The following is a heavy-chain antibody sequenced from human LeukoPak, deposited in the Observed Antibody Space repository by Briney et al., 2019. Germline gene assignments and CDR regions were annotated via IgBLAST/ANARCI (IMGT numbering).Heavy chain of an antibody. V-gene: IGHV3-7*01. Sequence: PGGSLRLSCAASGFTFSSYWMSWVRQAPGRGRGWVANIKQDGREKYYVASVKGRFTISRYNAKNSLYLQMNSLRAEDTAVYYCARQNYDFWSGYIVYWGQGTLVTVSS. D-gene: IGHD3-3*01. CDR1: GFTFSSYW. CDR2: IKQDGREK. J-gene: IGHJ4*02. CDR3: ARQNYDFWSGYIVY.